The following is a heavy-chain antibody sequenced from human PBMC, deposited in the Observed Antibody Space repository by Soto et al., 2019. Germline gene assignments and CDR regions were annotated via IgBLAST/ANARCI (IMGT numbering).Heavy chain of an antibody. D-gene: IGHD2-15*01. CDR3: AREVDVSDYCSGGSCYSKYFDY. CDR1: GGSISSGGYY. V-gene: IGHV4-31*03. J-gene: IGHJ4*02. Sequence: SETLSLTCTVSGGSISSGGYYWSWIRQHPGKGLEWIGYIYYSGSTYYNPSLKSRVTISVDTSKNQFSLKLSSVTAADTAVYYCAREVDVSDYCSGGSCYSKYFDYWGQGTLVTVSS. CDR2: IYYSGST.